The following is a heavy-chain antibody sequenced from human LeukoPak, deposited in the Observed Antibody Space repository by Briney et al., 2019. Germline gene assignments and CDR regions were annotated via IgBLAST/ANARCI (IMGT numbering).Heavy chain of an antibody. Sequence: SETLSLTCTVSGGSINNYFWNWIRQPPGKGLEWIGYVYSSGSTNYNPSLKSRATISVDTSKNHFSLKLSSVTAADTAVYYCARYDTSGVYYFDYWGQGTLVTVSS. V-gene: IGHV4-59*08. J-gene: IGHJ4*02. CDR1: GGSINNYF. CDR3: ARYDTSGVYYFDY. CDR2: VYSSGST. D-gene: IGHD3-22*01.